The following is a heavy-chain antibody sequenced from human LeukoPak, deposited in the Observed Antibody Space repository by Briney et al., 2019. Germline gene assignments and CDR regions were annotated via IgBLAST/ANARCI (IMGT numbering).Heavy chain of an antibody. CDR3: AKKALIGSTSRTWFDP. J-gene: IGHJ5*02. CDR1: GFTFSGSA. Sequence: GGSLRLSCAASGFTFSGSAMHWVRQASGKGLEWVGRIRSKANSYATAYAASVKGRFTISRDDSKNTAYLQMNSLKTEDTAVYYCAKKALIGSTSRTWFDPWGQGTLVTVSS. V-gene: IGHV3-73*01. CDR2: IRSKANSYAT. D-gene: IGHD1-7*01.